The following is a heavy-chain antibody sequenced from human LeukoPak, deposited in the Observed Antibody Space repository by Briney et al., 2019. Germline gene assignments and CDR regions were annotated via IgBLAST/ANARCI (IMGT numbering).Heavy chain of an antibody. V-gene: IGHV4-4*02. Sequence: SETLSLTCGVSGGSITNTNYWTWVRPPPGKGLEWIGEVNLQGSTNYNPSLMGRVAIAVDTSENHISLQLTSVTAADTAVYYCAREGGPYRPLDYSGQGTLVTVSS. J-gene: IGHJ4*02. CDR2: VNLQGST. CDR1: GGSITNTNY. CDR3: AREGGPYRPLDY.